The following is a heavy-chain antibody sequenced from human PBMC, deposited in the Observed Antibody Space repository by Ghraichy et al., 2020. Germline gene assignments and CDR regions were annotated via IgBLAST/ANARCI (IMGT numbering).Heavy chain of an antibody. D-gene: IGHD3-3*01. CDR3: ARYDFWSGPDY. J-gene: IGHJ4*02. Sequence: ASVKVSCKASGYSFTAYYIHWVRQAPGQGLEWMAWINSNSGSTDYAQNFQGRVTLTRDTSVTTAYMELRGLRSDDTAIYYCARYDFWSGPDYWGQGTLVTGSS. V-gene: IGHV1-2*02. CDR1: GYSFTAYY. CDR2: INSNSGST.